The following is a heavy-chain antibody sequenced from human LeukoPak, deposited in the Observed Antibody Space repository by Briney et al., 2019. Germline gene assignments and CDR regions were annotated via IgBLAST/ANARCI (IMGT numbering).Heavy chain of an antibody. CDR2: ISGSGGST. Sequence: RPGGSLRLSCAASGFTFSSYAMSWVRQAPGKGLEWVSAISGSGGSTYYADSVKGRFTISRDNSKNTLYLQMNSLRAEDTAVYYCAKPPEGGPLSYYFDYWGQGTLVTVSS. J-gene: IGHJ4*02. D-gene: IGHD2-15*01. CDR1: GFTFSSYA. V-gene: IGHV3-23*01. CDR3: AKPPEGGPLSYYFDY.